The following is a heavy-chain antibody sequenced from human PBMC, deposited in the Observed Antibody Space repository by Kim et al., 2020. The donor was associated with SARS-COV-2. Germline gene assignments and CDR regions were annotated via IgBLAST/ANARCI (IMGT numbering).Heavy chain of an antibody. Sequence: SETLSLTCTVSGGSISSSNYYWGWIRQPPGKGLEWIGSISYSGSTNYNPSLKSRVTISVDTSKNLFSLKLSSVTAADTALYYCARQRGVLRYVDWWPEGWFDPWGQGTLVTVSS. V-gene: IGHV4-39*01. D-gene: IGHD3-9*01. CDR1: GGSISSSNYY. J-gene: IGHJ5*02. CDR2: ISYSGST. CDR3: ARQRGVLRYVDWWPEGWFDP.